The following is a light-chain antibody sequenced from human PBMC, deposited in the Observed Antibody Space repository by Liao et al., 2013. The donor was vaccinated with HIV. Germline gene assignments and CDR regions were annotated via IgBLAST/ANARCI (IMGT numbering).Light chain of an antibody. Sequence: SYELTQPPSVSVSPGQTARITCSGDALPTKYAYWYQQKSGQAPVVVIYEDNKRPSGIPERFSGSSSGTMVTLTISGAQVEDEADYYCYSTDTTGDHGVFGGGTKLTVL. CDR2: EDN. V-gene: IGLV3-10*01. CDR1: ALPTKY. CDR3: YSTDTTGDHGV. J-gene: IGLJ2*01.